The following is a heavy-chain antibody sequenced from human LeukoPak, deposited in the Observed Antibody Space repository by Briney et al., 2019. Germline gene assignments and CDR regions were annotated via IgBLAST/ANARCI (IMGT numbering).Heavy chain of an antibody. J-gene: IGHJ4*02. D-gene: IGHD6-13*01. CDR1: GYSISSGYY. V-gene: IGHV4-38-2*02. CDR3: ARGEGWQQMVLPGSSN. CDR2: VYHSGST. Sequence: SETLSLTCTVSGYSISSGYYWGWIRQPPGKGLEWIGSVYHSGSTYYNPSLKSRVTISVDTSKNQFSLKLSSVTAADTAVYYCARGEGWQQMVLPGSSNWGQGTLVTVSS.